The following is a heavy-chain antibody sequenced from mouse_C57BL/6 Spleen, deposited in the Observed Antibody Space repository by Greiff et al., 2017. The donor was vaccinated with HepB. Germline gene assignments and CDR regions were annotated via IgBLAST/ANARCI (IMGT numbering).Heavy chain of an antibody. V-gene: IGHV1-61*01. D-gene: IGHD4-1*01. CDR2: IYPSDSET. CDR3: ARLSLWERAY. CDR1: GYTFTSYW. J-gene: IGHJ3*01. Sequence: VQLQQPGAELVRPGSSVKLSCKASGYTFTSYWMDWVKQRPGQGLEWIGNIYPSDSETHYNQKFKDKATLTVDKSSSTAYMQLSSLTSEDSAVYYCARLSLWERAYWGQGTLVTVSA.